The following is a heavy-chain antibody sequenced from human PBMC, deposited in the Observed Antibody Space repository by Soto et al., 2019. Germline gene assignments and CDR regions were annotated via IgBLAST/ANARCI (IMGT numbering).Heavy chain of an antibody. CDR3: ARGGYYDFWSGYSNWFDP. CDR1: CGSISSYY. D-gene: IGHD3-3*01. Sequence: SETLSLTCTVSCGSISSYYWSWIRQPPGKGLEWIGYIYYSGSTNYNPSLKSRVTISVDTSKNQFSLKLSSVTAADTAVYYCARGGYYDFWSGYSNWFDPWGQGTLVTVSS. J-gene: IGHJ5*02. V-gene: IGHV4-59*01. CDR2: IYYSGST.